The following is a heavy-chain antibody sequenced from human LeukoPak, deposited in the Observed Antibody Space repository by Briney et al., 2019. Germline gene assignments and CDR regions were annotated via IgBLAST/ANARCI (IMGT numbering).Heavy chain of an antibody. CDR1: GFTFSSYR. CDR3: AKDRVYAGDYFDY. J-gene: IGHJ4*02. V-gene: IGHV3-48*01. Sequence: PGGSLRLSCAASGFTFSSYRMNWVRQAPGKGLEWVSYISSSSNTIYYADSVKGRFTISRDNSKNTLYLQMNSLRAEDTAVYYCAKDRVYAGDYFDYWGQGTLVTVSS. CDR2: ISSSSNTI. D-gene: IGHD2-8*01.